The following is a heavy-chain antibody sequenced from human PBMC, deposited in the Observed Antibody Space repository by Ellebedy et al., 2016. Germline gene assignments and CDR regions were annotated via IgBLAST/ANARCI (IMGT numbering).Heavy chain of an antibody. CDR3: AWIMVRGPGDV. V-gene: IGHV2-26*04. D-gene: IGHD3-10*01. J-gene: IGHJ6*04. Sequence: SGPTLVXPTEPLTLTCTVFGFSLNHARMGVSWIRQPPGKALEWLAHIFSNDEKSYSTSLKSRLTISEDTSKSQVVLTMTNMDPVDTATYYCAWIMVRGPGDVWGKGTTVTVSS. CDR2: IFSNDEK. CDR1: GFSLNHARMG.